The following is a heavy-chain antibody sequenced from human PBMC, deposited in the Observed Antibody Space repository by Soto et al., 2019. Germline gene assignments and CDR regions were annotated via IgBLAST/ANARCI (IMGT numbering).Heavy chain of an antibody. Sequence: GGSLRLSCAASGFTFSRYGMQWVRQAPGKGLEWVAVIWTDGSYEYYADSVMGRFTISRDNSKNTLYLQMNSLRAEDTAVYYCARAGHDSSGYYYGGLDYWGPGTLVTVSS. CDR1: GFTFSRYG. V-gene: IGHV3-33*01. D-gene: IGHD3-22*01. J-gene: IGHJ4*02. CDR3: ARAGHDSSGYYYGGLDY. CDR2: IWTDGSYE.